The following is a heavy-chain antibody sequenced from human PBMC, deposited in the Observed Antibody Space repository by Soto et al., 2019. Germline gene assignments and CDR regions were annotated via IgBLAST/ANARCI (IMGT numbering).Heavy chain of an antibody. Sequence: SETLSLTCTVSGGSIDSGGYYWTWIRQFPGKGLEWIGYIYYSGSTYYNPSLRDRLTLSVDTSKNQFSLRLRSVTASDTAVYYCARDLVRDYGGGYWGQGPLVTVSS. CDR2: IYYSGST. CDR1: GGSIDSGGYY. D-gene: IGHD4-17*01. V-gene: IGHV4-31*03. J-gene: IGHJ4*02. CDR3: ARDLVRDYGGGY.